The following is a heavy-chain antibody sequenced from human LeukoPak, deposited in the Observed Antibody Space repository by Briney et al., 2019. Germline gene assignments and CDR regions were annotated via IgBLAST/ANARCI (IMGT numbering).Heavy chain of an antibody. V-gene: IGHV3-7*01. CDR1: RFTFSNYW. CDR2: IDQDGSEK. J-gene: IGHJ4*02. D-gene: IGHD2-15*01. CDR3: ARPELPGWSVLFDF. Sequence: GGSLRLSCAASRFTFSNYWMSWVRQAPGKGLEWVANIDQDGSEKYYAESVRGRFTISRDNAKNSLYLQMNSLRADDTAVYYCARPELPGWSVLFDFWGQGTLVTVS.